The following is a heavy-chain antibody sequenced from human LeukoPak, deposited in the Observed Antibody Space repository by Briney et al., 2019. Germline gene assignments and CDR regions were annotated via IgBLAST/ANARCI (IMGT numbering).Heavy chain of an antibody. J-gene: IGHJ5*02. CDR1: GGSISSGSYY. V-gene: IGHV4-61*02. CDR2: IYTSGST. Sequence: PSQTLSLTCTVSGGSISSGSYYWSWIRQPAGKGLEWIGRIYTSGSTNYNPSLKSRVTISVDTSKNQFSLKLSSVTAADTAMYYCAREGATGGTYNWFDPWGQGTLVTVSS. D-gene: IGHD1-1*01. CDR3: AREGATGGTYNWFDP.